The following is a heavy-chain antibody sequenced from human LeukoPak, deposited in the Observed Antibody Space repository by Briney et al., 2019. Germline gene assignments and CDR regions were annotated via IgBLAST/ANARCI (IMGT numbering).Heavy chain of an antibody. CDR2: IIPIFGTA. Sequence: SVKVSCKASGGTFSSYAISWVRQAPGQGLEWMGGIIPIFGTANYAQKFQGRVTITTDESTSTAYMELSSLKSEDTAVYYCARVNTYYYGSGVSRAFHMWGQGTMVTVSS. CDR3: ARVNTYYYGSGVSRAFHM. V-gene: IGHV1-69*05. CDR1: GGTFSSYA. J-gene: IGHJ3*02. D-gene: IGHD3-10*01.